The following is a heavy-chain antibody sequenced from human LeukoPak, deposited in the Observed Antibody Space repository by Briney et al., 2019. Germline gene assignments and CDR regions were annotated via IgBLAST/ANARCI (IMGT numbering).Heavy chain of an antibody. Sequence: GASVKVSCKASGYTFTSYGISWVRQAPGQGLEWMGWISAYNGNTNYAQKLQGRVTMTTDTSTSTAYMELRSLRSDDTAVYYCARDYPTKTSDYGDEIKYYYYMDVWGKGTTVTISS. J-gene: IGHJ6*03. CDR1: GYTFTSYG. CDR2: ISAYNGNT. CDR3: ARDYPTKTSDYGDEIKYYYYMDV. D-gene: IGHD4-17*01. V-gene: IGHV1-18*01.